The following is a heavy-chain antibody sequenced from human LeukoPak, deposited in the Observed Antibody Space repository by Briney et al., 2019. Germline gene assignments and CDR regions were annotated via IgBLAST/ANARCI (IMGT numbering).Heavy chain of an antibody. CDR1: GYTFTSYG. CDR2: ISAYNGNT. J-gene: IGHJ5*02. V-gene: IGHV1-18*01. CDR3: ARVSGYCSGGSCYQNWFDP. Sequence: ASVKVSCKASGYTFTSYGISWVRQAPGQGLEWMGWISAYNGNTNYAQKLQGRVTMTTDTSTSTAYMELRSLRSDDTAVYYCARVSGYCSGGSCYQNWFDPWGQGTLVTVSS. D-gene: IGHD2-15*01.